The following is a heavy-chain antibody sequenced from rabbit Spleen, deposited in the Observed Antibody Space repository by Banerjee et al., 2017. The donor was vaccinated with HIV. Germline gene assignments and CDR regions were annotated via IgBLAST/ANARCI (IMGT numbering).Heavy chain of an antibody. CDR2: IYAGNSDST. Sequence: QSLEESGGGLVKPGASLTLTCEASGFSLNSGYDMCWVRQAPGKGLEWIASIYAGNSDSTYSATWAKGRFTISKTSSTTVTLQMTSLTVADTATYFCARDAGTSFSTYGMDLWGPGTLVTVS. CDR1: GFSLNSGYD. D-gene: IGHD8-1*01. CDR3: ARDAGTSFSTYGMDL. V-gene: IGHV1S40*01. J-gene: IGHJ6*01.